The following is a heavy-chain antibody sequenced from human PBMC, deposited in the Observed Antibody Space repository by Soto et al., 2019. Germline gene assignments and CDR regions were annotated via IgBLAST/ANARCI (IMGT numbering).Heavy chain of an antibody. J-gene: IGHJ4*02. CDR1: GFTFSNNW. V-gene: IGHV3-74*03. D-gene: IGHD6-13*01. CDR3: ARSRWPYYFDY. Sequence: GGSLRLSCAASGFTFSNNWMHWVRQAPGKGLVWVSRVDSDGSSTKYADSVKGRFTISRDNAKSTLYLQMNSLRAEDTAVYYCARSRWPYYFDYWGQGILVTVSS. CDR2: VDSDGSST.